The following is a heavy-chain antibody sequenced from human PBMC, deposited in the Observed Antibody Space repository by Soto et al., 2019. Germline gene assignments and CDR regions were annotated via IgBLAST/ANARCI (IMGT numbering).Heavy chain of an antibody. J-gene: IGHJ6*03. V-gene: IGHV4-34*01. CDR3: ASGLVLGYYYYYMDV. D-gene: IGHD3-10*01. Sequence: SETLSLTCAVYGGSFSGYYWSWIRQPPGKGLEWIGDIYYSGSTNYNPSLKGRVTISVDTSKNQFSLKLSSVTAADTAVYYCASGLVLGYYYYYMDVWGKGTTVTVSS. CDR2: IYYSGST. CDR1: GGSFSGYY.